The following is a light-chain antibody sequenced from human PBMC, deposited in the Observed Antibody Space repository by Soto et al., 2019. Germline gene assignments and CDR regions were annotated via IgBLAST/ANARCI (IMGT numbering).Light chain of an antibody. J-gene: IGKJ4*01. CDR3: QQYNSWPLT. V-gene: IGKV3-15*01. Sequence: ETVMTQSPATLSVSPGERATLFCRASQSVSSNLAWYQQKPGQAPRLLIYGASTRATGIPARFSGSGSGTEFTLTISSLQSEDLAVYSCQQYNSWPLTFGGGTKVEIK. CDR2: GAS. CDR1: QSVSSN.